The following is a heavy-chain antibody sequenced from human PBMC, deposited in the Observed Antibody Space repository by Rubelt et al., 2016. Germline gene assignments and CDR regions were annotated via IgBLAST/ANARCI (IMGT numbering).Heavy chain of an antibody. CDR3: ARYDSRDAFDI. CDR1: GYTFTSYG. J-gene: IGHJ3*02. Sequence: QVQLVQSGAEVKKPGASVKVSCKASGYTFTSYGISWVRQAPGQGLEWMGWISAYNGYTNVGAELQGRVNMTTGTSPGAAYMELRSLRSDDTAVYYCARYDSRDAFDIWGQGTMVTVSS. D-gene: IGHD3-22*01. CDR2: ISAYNGYT. V-gene: IGHV1-18*01.